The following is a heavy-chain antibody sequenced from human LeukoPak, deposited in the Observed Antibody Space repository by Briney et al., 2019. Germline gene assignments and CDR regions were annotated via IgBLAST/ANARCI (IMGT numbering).Heavy chain of an antibody. Sequence: SETLSLTCAVYGGSFSGYYWSWIRQPPGKGLEWIGEINHSGSTNYNPSPKSRVTISVDTSKNQFSLKLSSVTAADTAVYYCARPTRRVTTGREGLGSRHFDYWGQGTLVTVSS. CDR1: GGSFSGYY. J-gene: IGHJ4*02. D-gene: IGHD4-17*01. CDR2: INHSGST. CDR3: ARPTRRVTTGREGLGSRHFDY. V-gene: IGHV4-34*01.